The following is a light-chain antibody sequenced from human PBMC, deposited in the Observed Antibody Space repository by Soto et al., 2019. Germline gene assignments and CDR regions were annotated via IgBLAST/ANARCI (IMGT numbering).Light chain of an antibody. CDR3: QQYNNWPPLT. CDR2: GAS. Sequence: EIVMTQSPATLTVSPGERATLSCRASQSVSSNLVWYQQKPGQPPRLLIYGASTRATGVPARFSGSGSGTEFTLIISSLQSEDVAVYYCQQYNNWPPLTFGGGTKVEIK. CDR1: QSVSSN. J-gene: IGKJ4*01. V-gene: IGKV3-15*01.